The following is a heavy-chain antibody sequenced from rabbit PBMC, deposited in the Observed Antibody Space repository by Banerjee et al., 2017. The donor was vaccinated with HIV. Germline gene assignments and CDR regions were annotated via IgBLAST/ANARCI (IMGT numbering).Heavy chain of an antibody. CDR2: IYTGSSVRT. V-gene: IGHV1S40*01. D-gene: IGHD1-1*01. Sequence: QSLEESGGDLVKPGASLTLTCTASGFSFSSSYYMCWVRQAPGKGPEWIACIYTGSSVRTNYASWAKGRFTISKTSSTTVTLQMTSLTAADTATYFCARDHLNISPMDLWGQGTLVTVS. CDR3: ARDHLNISPMDL. J-gene: IGHJ6*01. CDR1: GFSFSSSYY.